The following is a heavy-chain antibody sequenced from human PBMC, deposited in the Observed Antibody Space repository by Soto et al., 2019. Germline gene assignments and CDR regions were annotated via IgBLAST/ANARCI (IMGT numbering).Heavy chain of an antibody. D-gene: IGHD3-16*02. Sequence: SETLSLTCTVSGGSVSSGSYHWSWIRQPPGKGLEWIGHVYYSGVYYSGSTNYNPSLKSRVTIFVDTSKNQFSLNLSSVTAADTAMSYCARHERKHLLRLGELSFVSNLQLIRILEFWGQGTPVTVSS. CDR1: GGSVSSGSYH. CDR2: VYYSGVYYSGST. V-gene: IGHV4-61*01. J-gene: IGHJ4*02. CDR3: ARHERKHLLRLGELSFVSNLQLIRILEF.